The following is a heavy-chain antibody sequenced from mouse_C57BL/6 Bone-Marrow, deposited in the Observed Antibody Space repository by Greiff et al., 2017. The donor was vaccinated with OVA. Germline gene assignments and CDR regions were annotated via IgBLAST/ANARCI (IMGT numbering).Heavy chain of an antibody. J-gene: IGHJ2*01. V-gene: IGHV1-74*01. Sequence: QVQLQQPGAELVKPGASVKVSCKASGYTFTSYWMHWVKQRPGQGLEWIGRIHPSDSDTNYNQKFQGKATLTVDKSSSTAYLQLSSLTSEDAAVYYCAMGGYVFDYWGQGTTLTVSS. CDR3: AMGGYVFDY. D-gene: IGHD2-2*01. CDR1: GYTFTSYW. CDR2: IHPSDSDT.